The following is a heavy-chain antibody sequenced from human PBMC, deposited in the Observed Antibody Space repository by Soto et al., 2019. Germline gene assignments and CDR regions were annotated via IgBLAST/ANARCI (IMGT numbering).Heavy chain of an antibody. CDR1: GGSISSSSYY. V-gene: IGHV4-39*01. CDR2: IYYSGST. CDR3: ARQLTTMVRGVTNWFDP. J-gene: IGHJ5*02. D-gene: IGHD3-10*01. Sequence: LSLTCTVSGGSISSSSYYWGWIRQPPGKGLEWIGSIYYSGSTYYNPSLKSRVTISVDTSKNQFSLKLSSVTAADTAVYYCARQLTTMVRGVTNWFDPWGQGTLVTVSS.